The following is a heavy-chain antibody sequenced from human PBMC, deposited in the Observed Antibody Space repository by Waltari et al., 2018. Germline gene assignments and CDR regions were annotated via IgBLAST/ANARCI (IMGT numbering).Heavy chain of an antibody. V-gene: IGHV3-7*01. CDR2: INEEGSLK. Sequence: EVHLVESGGGLVQPGGSLRLSCAASGFTFSNFWMNWVRQAPGKGLELVAKINEEGSLKDDVDSVKGRFTISRDNARNSLYLEITSLRAEDTAVYYCARDVPYLGRGAYDFWGQGTMVTVSS. CDR1: GFTFSNFW. D-gene: IGHD2-21*01. CDR3: ARDVPYLGRGAYDF. J-gene: IGHJ3*01.